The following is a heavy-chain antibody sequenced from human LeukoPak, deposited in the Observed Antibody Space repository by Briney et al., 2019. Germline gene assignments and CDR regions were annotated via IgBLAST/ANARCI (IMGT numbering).Heavy chain of an antibody. CDR1: GFTFNNYA. Sequence: GRSLRLSCAASGFTFNNYAIHWVRHAPGKGLERVAIISFDGGNKYYADSVKGGFTISRDNSKNTLYLQMNSLRAEDTAVYYCARDGIVGSPLFKFDYWGQGTLVTVSS. CDR3: ARDGIVGSPLFKFDY. V-gene: IGHV3-30-3*01. CDR2: ISFDGGNK. D-gene: IGHD1-26*01. J-gene: IGHJ4*02.